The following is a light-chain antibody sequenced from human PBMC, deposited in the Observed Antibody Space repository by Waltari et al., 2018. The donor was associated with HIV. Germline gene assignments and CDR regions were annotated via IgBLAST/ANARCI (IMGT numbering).Light chain of an antibody. Sequence: QSVLTQPPSASGTPGQRVSISCSGSSSNIGSNYVYWYQQLPGTAPKPLMDRKDERPSGVPDRFSGSKSGTSASLAISGLRSEDEADYYCAAWDDRLSAWVFGGGTKLTVL. J-gene: IGLJ3*02. V-gene: IGLV1-47*01. CDR3: AAWDDRLSAWV. CDR1: SSNIGSNY. CDR2: RKD.